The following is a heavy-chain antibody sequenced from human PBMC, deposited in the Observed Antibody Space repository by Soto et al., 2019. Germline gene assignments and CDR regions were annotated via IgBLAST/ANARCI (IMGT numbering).Heavy chain of an antibody. CDR3: PRRGVDIVATNYYYYGMDV. Sequence: GESLKISCKGSGYSFTSYWIGWVRQMPGKGLEWMGIIYPGDSDTRYSPSFQGQVTISADKSISTAYLQWSSLKASDTAMYYCPRRGVDIVATNYYYYGMDVWGQGTTVTVSS. J-gene: IGHJ6*02. CDR2: IYPGDSDT. D-gene: IGHD5-12*01. V-gene: IGHV5-51*01. CDR1: GYSFTSYW.